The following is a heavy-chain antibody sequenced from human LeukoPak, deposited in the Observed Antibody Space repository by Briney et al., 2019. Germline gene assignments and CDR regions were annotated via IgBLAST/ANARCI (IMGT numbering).Heavy chain of an antibody. Sequence: ASVQVSCKASGYSFTGYHMHWVRQAPGQGLEWMGWINPNSGGANYAQKFQGRVTMTRDTSISTAYMELSRLRSDDTAVYYCAVGGTGYNTFDYWSQGTLVTVSS. J-gene: IGHJ4*02. CDR2: INPNSGGA. D-gene: IGHD3/OR15-3a*01. CDR1: GYSFTGYH. CDR3: AVGGTGYNTFDY. V-gene: IGHV1-2*02.